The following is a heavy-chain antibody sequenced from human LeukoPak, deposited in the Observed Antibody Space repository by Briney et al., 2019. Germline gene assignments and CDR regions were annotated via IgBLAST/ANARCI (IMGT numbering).Heavy chain of an antibody. Sequence: PGRSLRLSCAASGFTFSSYAMHWVRQAPGKGLEWVAVISYDGSNKYYADSVKGRFTISRDNSKNTLYLQTNSLRAEDTAVYYCARLVGATDYWGQGTLVTVSS. V-gene: IGHV3-30-3*01. D-gene: IGHD1-26*01. CDR2: ISYDGSNK. CDR3: ARLVGATDY. J-gene: IGHJ4*02. CDR1: GFTFSSYA.